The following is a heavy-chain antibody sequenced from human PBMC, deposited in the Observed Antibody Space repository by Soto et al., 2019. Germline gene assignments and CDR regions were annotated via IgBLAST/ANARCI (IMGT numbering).Heavy chain of an antibody. CDR1: GGTFSSYA. J-gene: IGHJ4*02. Sequence: SVKVSCKASGGTFSSYAISWVRQAPGQGLEWMGGIIPIFGTANYAQKFQGRVTITADESTSTAYMELSSLGSEDTAVYYCARIGLISRQWLVHYYFAYWGQGTLVTVSS. CDR3: ARIGLISRQWLVHYYFAY. V-gene: IGHV1-69*01. D-gene: IGHD6-19*01. CDR2: IIPIFGTA.